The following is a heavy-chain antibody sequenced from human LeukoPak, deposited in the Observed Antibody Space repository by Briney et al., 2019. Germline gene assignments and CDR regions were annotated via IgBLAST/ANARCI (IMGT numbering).Heavy chain of an antibody. V-gene: IGHV3-23*01. CDR3: AIRYYDSSGYLVY. J-gene: IGHJ4*02. CDR1: GFTFTTYA. CDR2: ISGSGSNT. D-gene: IGHD3-22*01. Sequence: GGSLRLSCVASGFTFTTYAVNWVRQAPGKGLEWVSVISGSGSNTYYADSVKGRFTISRDNSKNTLYLQMNSLRAEDTAVYYCAIRYYDSSGYLVYWGQGTLVTVSS.